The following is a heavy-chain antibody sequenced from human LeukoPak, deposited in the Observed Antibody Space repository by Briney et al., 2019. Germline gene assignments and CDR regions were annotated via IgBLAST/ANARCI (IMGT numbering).Heavy chain of an antibody. V-gene: IGHV3-11*01. CDR2: TSSSGSTK. J-gene: IGHJ4*02. CDR1: GFIFSDYY. CDR3: AREEDGAAAAYAAY. Sequence: GGSLRLSCAASGFIFSDYYMSWIRQAPGKGLEWVSYTSSSGSTKYYADSVRGRFTISRDNAKSSLYLQMNSLRAEDTAVYYCAREEDGAAAAYAAYWGQGTLVTVSS. D-gene: IGHD6-13*01.